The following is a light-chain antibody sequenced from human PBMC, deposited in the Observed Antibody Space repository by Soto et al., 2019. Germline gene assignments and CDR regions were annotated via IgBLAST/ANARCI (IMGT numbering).Light chain of an antibody. CDR2: DVN. V-gene: IGLV2-11*01. Sequence: QSVLTQPRSVSGSPGQSVTISCTGISTDGGGYGSVSWYQQHPGKPPKLILYDVNKGPSGVPDRVSGSRSGNTASLTISGLQTEDEADYYCCSYAGSYILFGGGTKVTVL. J-gene: IGLJ2*01. CDR3: CSYAGSYIL. CDR1: STDGGGYGS.